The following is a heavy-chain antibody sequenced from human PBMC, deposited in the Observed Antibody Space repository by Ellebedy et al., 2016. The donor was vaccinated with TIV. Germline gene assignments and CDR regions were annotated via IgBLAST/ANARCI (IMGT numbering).Heavy chain of an antibody. J-gene: IGHJ4*02. Sequence: ASVKVSXXASGYTFNTNALHWVRQAPGQGHEWMGWINAGNGIAKYSQKFLGRVTFTRDTSARTAYMELSSLRSEDTAVYYCSRARKRRFSSSPLLDFWGQGALVTVSS. CDR1: GYTFNTNA. V-gene: IGHV1-3*01. CDR2: INAGNGIA. D-gene: IGHD6-13*01. CDR3: SRARKRRFSSSPLLDF.